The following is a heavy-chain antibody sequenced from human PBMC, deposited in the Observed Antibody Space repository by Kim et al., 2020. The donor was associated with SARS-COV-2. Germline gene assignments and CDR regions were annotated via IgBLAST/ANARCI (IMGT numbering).Heavy chain of an antibody. V-gene: IGHV3-30*18. CDR1: GFTFSSYG. D-gene: IGHD6-19*01. CDR2: ISYDGSNK. CDR3: AKELGEWLVLSPRAFDI. Sequence: GGSLRLSCAASGFTFSSYGMHWVRQAPGKGLEWVAVISYDGSNKYYADSVKGRFTISRDNSKNTLYLQMNSLRAEDTAVYYCAKELGEWLVLSPRAFDIWGQGTMVTVSS. J-gene: IGHJ3*02.